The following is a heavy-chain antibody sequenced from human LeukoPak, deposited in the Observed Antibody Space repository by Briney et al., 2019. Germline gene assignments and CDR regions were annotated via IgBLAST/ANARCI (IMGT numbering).Heavy chain of an antibody. Sequence: GASVKVSCKASGYPFSAHFLNWVRQAPGQGLEWMGNIDTTTGNPRYAQDFTGRFVFSLDTSVCTAYLQITSLKADDTAAYYCVRGTPTPGMDYWGQGTQVTVSS. CDR2: IDTTTGNP. CDR3: VRGTPTPGMDY. J-gene: IGHJ4*02. V-gene: IGHV7-4-1*02. D-gene: IGHD3-10*01. CDR1: GYPFSAHF.